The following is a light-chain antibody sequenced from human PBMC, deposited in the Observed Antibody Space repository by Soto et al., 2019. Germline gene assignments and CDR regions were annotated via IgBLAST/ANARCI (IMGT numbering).Light chain of an antibody. Sequence: EIVLTQSPGTLSLSPGERATLSCRASQSVSHNHLAWYQQKPGQAPRLLIYVASNRATAFPDRFSGSGSGTDFTLTISRLEPEDFAVYYCQDYGSSPYTFGQETKLEIK. J-gene: IGKJ2*01. CDR1: QSVSHNH. CDR3: QDYGSSPYT. V-gene: IGKV3-20*01. CDR2: VAS.